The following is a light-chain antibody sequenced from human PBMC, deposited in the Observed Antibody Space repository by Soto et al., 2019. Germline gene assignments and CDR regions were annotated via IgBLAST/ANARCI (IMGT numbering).Light chain of an antibody. V-gene: IGKV1-5*03. CDR2: KAS. CDR3: QQYETYYT. CDR1: QSITTW. Sequence: DIQMTQSPSTLSASVGDRVTITCRASQSITTWLAWYQQKPGKAPNLLIYKASNLESGVPSRFSGSGSGTEFTLTISGLQRDDFATYYRQQYETYYTFGQRTKLEIK. J-gene: IGKJ2*01.